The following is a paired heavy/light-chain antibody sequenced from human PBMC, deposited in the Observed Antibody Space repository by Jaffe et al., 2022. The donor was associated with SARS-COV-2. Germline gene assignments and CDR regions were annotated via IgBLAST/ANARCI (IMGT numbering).Light chain of an antibody. CDR2: KDS. J-gene: IGLJ3*02. CDR1: ALPKQY. Sequence: SYELTQPPSVSVSPGQTARITCSGDALPKQYAYWYQQKPGQAPVLVIFKDSERPSGIPERFSGSSSGTTVTLTISGVQAEDEADYYCQSADSSDAYRVVFGGGTKLTVL. V-gene: IGLV3-25*03. CDR3: QSADSSDAYRVV.
Heavy chain of an antibody. D-gene: IGHD2-2*01. CDR1: GGSISRSNW. CDR3: ARFFPPIGDQLLKGDGIDV. CDR2: IYHSGNT. J-gene: IGHJ6*02. Sequence: QVQLQESGPGLVKPSGTLSLTCAVSGGSISRSNWWTWVRQPPGKGLEWIGEIYHSGNTHYNPSLKSRVTISVDKSKNQFSLKLITVTAADTAVYYCARFFPPIGDQLLKGDGIDVWGQGTTVTVSS. V-gene: IGHV4-4*02.